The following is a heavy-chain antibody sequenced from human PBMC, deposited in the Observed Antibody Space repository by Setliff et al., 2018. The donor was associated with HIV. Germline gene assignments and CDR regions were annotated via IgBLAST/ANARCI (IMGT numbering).Heavy chain of an antibody. J-gene: IGHJ5*02. V-gene: IGHV1-69-2*01. Sequence: ASVKVSCKASGFTFTDFYSHWVQQAPGKGLEWVGRVDPEDDNPTYAEKFRDRVTISADTSTNTAYLELRSLRSEDTAVYYCETDDYYGSGTHWRGVPWGQGTLVTVSS. D-gene: IGHD3-10*01. CDR1: GFTFTDFY. CDR3: ETDDYYGSGTHWRGVP. CDR2: VDPEDDNP.